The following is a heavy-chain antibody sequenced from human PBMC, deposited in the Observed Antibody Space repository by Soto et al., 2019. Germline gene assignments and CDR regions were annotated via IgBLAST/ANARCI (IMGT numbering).Heavy chain of an antibody. J-gene: IGHJ6*02. CDR3: ARLIPAGEFAVVRPSYYAMDF. D-gene: IGHD2-2*01. CDR2: ISPKNGNT. Sequence: QVQLVQSGGEVNKPGASVKVSCKASGYTFINFGITWVRQAPGQGPEWMGWISPKNGNTNYAQKFQGRLGMTTETSTTTSYMELRSLISDDTAVYYCARLIPAGEFAVVRPSYYAMDFWGRGTTVTVSS. V-gene: IGHV1-18*04. CDR1: GYTFINFG.